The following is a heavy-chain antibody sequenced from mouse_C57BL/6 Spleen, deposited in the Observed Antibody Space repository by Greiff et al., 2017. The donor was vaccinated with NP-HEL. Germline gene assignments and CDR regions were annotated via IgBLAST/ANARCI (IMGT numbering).Heavy chain of an antibody. J-gene: IGHJ2*01. CDR2: ISYSGST. D-gene: IGHD2-3*01. CDR1: GYSITSGYD. CDR3: ARGGLIYDGFDY. Sequence: EVQLQESGPGMVKPSQSLSLTCTVTGYSITSGYDWHWIRHFPGNKLEWMGYISYSGSTNYNPSLKSRISITHDTSKNHFFLKLNSVTTEDTATYYCARGGLIYDGFDYWGQGTTLTVSS. V-gene: IGHV3-1*01.